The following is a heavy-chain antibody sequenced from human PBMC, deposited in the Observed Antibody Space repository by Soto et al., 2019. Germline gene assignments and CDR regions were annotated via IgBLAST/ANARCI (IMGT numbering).Heavy chain of an antibody. CDR3: ARRRGYSGFHYYYGMDV. CDR1: GGSFSGYY. J-gene: IGHJ6*01. Sequence: SETLSLTCAVYGGSFSGYYWSWIRQPPGKGLEWIGEINHSGSTNYNPSLKSRVTISVDTSKNQFSLKLSSVTAADTAVYYCARRRGYSGFHYYYGMDVWGQGTTVTVS. V-gene: IGHV4-34*01. CDR2: INHSGST. D-gene: IGHD5-12*01.